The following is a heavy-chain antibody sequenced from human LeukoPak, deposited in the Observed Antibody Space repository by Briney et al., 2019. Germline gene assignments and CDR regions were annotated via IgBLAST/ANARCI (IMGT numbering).Heavy chain of an antibody. D-gene: IGHD1-26*01. CDR2: IKQDGSEK. CDR3: ARLVGATYYYYYYYMDV. J-gene: IGHJ6*03. V-gene: IGHV3-7*01. CDR1: GFTFSSYW. Sequence: GGSLRLSCAASGFTFSSYWMSWVRQAPGKGLEWVANIKQDGSEKYYVDSVKGRFTISRDNAKNSLYLQMNSLRAEDTAVYYCARLVGATYYYYYYYMDVWGKGTTVTVSS.